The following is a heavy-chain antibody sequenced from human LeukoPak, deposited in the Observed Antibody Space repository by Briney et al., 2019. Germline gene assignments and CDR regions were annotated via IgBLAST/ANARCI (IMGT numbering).Heavy chain of an antibody. Sequence: GESLKISCKGSGSSFSSYWIGWLRQMPGKGLEWMGIIYPSDSDTRYSPFFQGLATTLADTSISTDFLLWSRLKASDTAMYYYASLAYQLPWDAFDIWGQGTMVTVSS. V-gene: IGHV5-51*01. CDR2: IYPSDSDT. CDR3: ASLAYQLPWDAFDI. CDR1: GSSFSSYW. J-gene: IGHJ3*02. D-gene: IGHD2-2*01.